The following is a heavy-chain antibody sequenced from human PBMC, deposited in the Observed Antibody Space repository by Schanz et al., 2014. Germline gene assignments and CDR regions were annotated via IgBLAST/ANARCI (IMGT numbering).Heavy chain of an antibody. J-gene: IGHJ3*01. Sequence: EVQLLESGGGLVQPGGSLKLSCAASGLIFSNYVMSWVRQAPGQGLEWVSTIGTSGGTIYAESVKGRFTISRDNSKNTLYLQMNTLRAEDTAVYYCARKMKLGVYGGKGHDSLAIRGPGTIVSVSS. CDR2: IGTSGGT. CDR3: ARKMKLGVYGGKGHDSLAI. D-gene: IGHD2-2*02. CDR1: GLIFSNYV. V-gene: IGHV3-23*01.